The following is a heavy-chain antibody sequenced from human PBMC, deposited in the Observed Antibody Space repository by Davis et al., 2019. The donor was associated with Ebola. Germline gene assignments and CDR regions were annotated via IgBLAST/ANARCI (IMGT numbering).Heavy chain of an antibody. D-gene: IGHD2-2*01. CDR3: ARGRCSSTSCYAGYYYYGMDV. CDR1: GDSVSSNSAA. V-gene: IGHV6-1*01. Sequence: SQTLSLTCAISGDSVSSNSAAWNWIRQSPSRGLEWLGRTYYRSKWYNDYAVSVKSRITINPDTSKNQFSLQLNSVTPEDTAVYYCARGRCSSTSCYAGYYYYGMDVWGKGTTVTVSS. J-gene: IGHJ6*04. CDR2: TYYRSKWYN.